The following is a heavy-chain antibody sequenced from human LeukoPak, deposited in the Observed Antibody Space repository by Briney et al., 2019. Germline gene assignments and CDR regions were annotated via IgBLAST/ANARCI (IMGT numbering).Heavy chain of an antibody. CDR2: IYPGDSDT. Sequence: GESLKISCKGSGYSFTSYWIGWVRQMPGKGLEWMGIIYPGDSDTRYSPSFQGQVTISADKSISTAYLQWSSLKASDTAMYYCARPSTAVAAHRRGDAFDIWGQGTMVTVSS. V-gene: IGHV5-51*01. J-gene: IGHJ3*02. D-gene: IGHD6-19*01. CDR3: ARPSTAVAAHRRGDAFDI. CDR1: GYSFTSYW.